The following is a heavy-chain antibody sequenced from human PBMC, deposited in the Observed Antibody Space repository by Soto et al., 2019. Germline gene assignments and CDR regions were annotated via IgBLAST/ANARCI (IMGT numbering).Heavy chain of an antibody. J-gene: IGHJ4*02. D-gene: IGHD3-3*01. CDR1: GGSISTYY. Sequence: SETLSLTCTVSGGSISTYYWSWIRQPPGKGLEWIGYIYYGGSTNYNPSLKSRVTISVDTSKNQFSLKLSSVTAADTAVYYCARGGWRHIDYWGQGTLVTVSS. CDR2: IYYGGST. V-gene: IGHV4-59*08. CDR3: ARGGWRHIDY.